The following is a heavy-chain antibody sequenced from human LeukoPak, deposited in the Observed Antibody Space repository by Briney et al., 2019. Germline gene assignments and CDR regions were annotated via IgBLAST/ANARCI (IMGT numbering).Heavy chain of an antibody. D-gene: IGHD3-22*01. CDR3: ARDRHYYDSSGYLLHFDY. Sequence: GASVKVSCKASGYTFTGYYMHWVRQAPGQGLEWMGWINPNSGGTNYAQKFQGRVTMTRDTSISTVYMELSSLRSEDTAVYYCARDRHYYDSSGYLLHFDYWGQGTLVTVSS. V-gene: IGHV1-2*02. CDR2: INPNSGGT. CDR1: GYTFTGYY. J-gene: IGHJ4*02.